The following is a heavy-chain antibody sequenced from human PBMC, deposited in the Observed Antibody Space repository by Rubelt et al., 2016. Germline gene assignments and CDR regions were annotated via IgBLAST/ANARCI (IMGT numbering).Heavy chain of an antibody. CDR2: ISWDGGST. V-gene: IGHV3-43*01. Sequence: ASGFTFDDYTMHWVHQAPGKGLEWVSLISWDGGSTYYADSVKGRFTISRDNSKNSLYLQMNSLRTEDTALYYCAKEVNGGSFDYWGQGTLVTVSS. D-gene: IGHD3-16*01. CDR1: GFTFDDYT. CDR3: AKEVNGGSFDY. J-gene: IGHJ4*02.